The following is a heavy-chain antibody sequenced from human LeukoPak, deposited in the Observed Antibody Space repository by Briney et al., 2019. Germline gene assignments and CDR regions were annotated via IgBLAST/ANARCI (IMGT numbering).Heavy chain of an antibody. CDR1: GFTFSDYY. CDR3: ARDQGVATGSDY. CDR2: ISSSSSYT. J-gene: IGHJ4*02. D-gene: IGHD5-12*01. V-gene: IGHV3-11*06. Sequence: GGSLRLSCAASGFTFSDYYMSWIRQAPGKGLEWVSYISSSSSYTNYADSVKGRFTISRDNAKNSLYLQMNSLRAEDTAVYYCARDQGVATGSDYWGQGTLVTVSP.